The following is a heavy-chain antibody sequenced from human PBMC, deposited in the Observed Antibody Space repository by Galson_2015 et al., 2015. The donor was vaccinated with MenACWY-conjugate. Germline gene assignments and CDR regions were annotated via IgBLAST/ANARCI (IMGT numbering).Heavy chain of an antibody. V-gene: IGHV3-74*01. J-gene: IGHJ6*03. CDR2: VNSDGSGT. Sequence: SLRLSCAASGFTFSSYWMHWVRQAPGKGLVWVSRVNSDGSGTGYADSVKGRFTISRDNAKNMLFLQMNCLKVEDTAVYYCASSYVPVSDSKNYYMHVWGRVTTVTVSS. CDR1: GFTFSSYW. D-gene: IGHD3-16*01. CDR3: ASSYVPVSDSKNYYMHV.